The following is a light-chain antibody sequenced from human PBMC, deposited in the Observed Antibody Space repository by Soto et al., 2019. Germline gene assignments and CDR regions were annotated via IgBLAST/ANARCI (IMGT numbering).Light chain of an antibody. V-gene: IGKV3-20*01. CDR1: QSVSSSY. J-gene: IGKJ1*01. CDR2: GAS. Sequence: GLKLSPGTLSLSPGERASLSCRASQSVSSSYLAWYQQKPGQAPRLLIYGASSRATGTPDRFSGSGSGTDFTLTINRLEPEDFALYYCQQYGSSLPTFGQGTKVDNK. CDR3: QQYGSSLPT.